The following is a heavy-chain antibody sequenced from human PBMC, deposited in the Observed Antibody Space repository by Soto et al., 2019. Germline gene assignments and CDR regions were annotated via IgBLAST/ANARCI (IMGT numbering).Heavy chain of an antibody. CDR3: ARPHDDFWSGYNYYYGMDV. CDR1: GGTFSSYA. V-gene: IGHV1-69*13. J-gene: IGHJ6*02. Sequence: ASVKVSCKASGGTFSSYAISWVRQAPGQGLEWMGGIIPIFGTANYAQKFQGRVTITADESTSTAYMELSSLRSEDTAVYYCARPHDDFWSGYNYYYGMDVWGQGTTVNRLL. D-gene: IGHD3-3*01. CDR2: IIPIFGTA.